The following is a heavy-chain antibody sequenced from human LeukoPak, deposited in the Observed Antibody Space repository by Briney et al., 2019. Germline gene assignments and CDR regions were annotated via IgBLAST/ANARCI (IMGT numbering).Heavy chain of an antibody. J-gene: IGHJ5*02. V-gene: IGHV3-21*01. CDR3: ARDPRYYGSGSYSENWFDP. CDR1: GFTFSSYS. CDR2: ISSSSSYI. D-gene: IGHD3-10*01. Sequence: GGSLRLSCAASGFTFSSYSMNWVRQAPWKGLEWVSSISSSSSYIYYADSVKGRFTISRDNAKNSLYLQMNSLRAEDTAVYYCARDPRYYGSGSYSENWFDPWGQGTLVTVSS.